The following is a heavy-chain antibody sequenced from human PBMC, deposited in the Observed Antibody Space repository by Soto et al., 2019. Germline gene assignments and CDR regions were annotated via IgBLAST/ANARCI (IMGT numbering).Heavy chain of an antibody. CDR1: GGSVSSGSYY. Sequence: SETLSLTCTVSGGSVSSGSYYWSWIRQPPGKGLEWIGYIYYSGSTNYNPSLKSRVTISVDTSKNQFSLKLSSVTAADTAVYYCARGWHGGLGHWGQGTLVTVSS. D-gene: IGHD3-16*01. J-gene: IGHJ4*02. CDR3: ARGWHGGLGH. V-gene: IGHV4-61*01. CDR2: IYYSGST.